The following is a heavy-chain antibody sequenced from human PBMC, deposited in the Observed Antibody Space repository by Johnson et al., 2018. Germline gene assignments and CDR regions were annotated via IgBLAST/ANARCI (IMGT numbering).Heavy chain of an antibody. D-gene: IGHD6-6*01. CDR1: GGSISSGGYY. V-gene: IGHV4-31*03. CDR2: IYYSGST. CDR3: AREASSSSYSYYYMDV. J-gene: IGHJ6*03. Sequence: QVQLQESGPRLVKPSQTLSLTCTVSGGSISSGGYYWSWIRQHPGKGLEWIGYIYYSGSTFYNPSLKSRVAISVDTPKNQFSLKLRSVTAADTAVYYCAREASSSSYSYYYMDVWGKGTTVTVSS.